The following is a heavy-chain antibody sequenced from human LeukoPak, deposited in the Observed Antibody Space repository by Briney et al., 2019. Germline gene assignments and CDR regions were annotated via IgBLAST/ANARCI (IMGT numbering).Heavy chain of an antibody. J-gene: IGHJ3*02. Sequence: ASVKVSCKASGYTFTSYYMHWVRQAPGQGLEWMGIINPSGGSTSYAQKFQGRVTMTRDMSTSTVYMELSSLRSEDTAVYYCARDPLKVGATTRDAFDIWGQGTMVTVSS. CDR3: ARDPLKVGATTRDAFDI. V-gene: IGHV1-46*01. CDR2: INPSGGST. D-gene: IGHD1-26*01. CDR1: GYTFTSYY.